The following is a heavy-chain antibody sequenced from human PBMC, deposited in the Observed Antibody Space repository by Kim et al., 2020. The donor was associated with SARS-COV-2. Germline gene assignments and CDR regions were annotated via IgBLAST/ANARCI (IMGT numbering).Heavy chain of an antibody. V-gene: IGHV3-30*04. D-gene: IGHD5-12*01. Sequence: GGSLRLSCAASGFTFSSYAMHWVRQAPGKGLEWVAVISYDGSNKYYADSVKGRFTISRDNSKNTLYLQMNSLRAEDTAVYYCARDSADYRYFDYWGQGTL. CDR1: GFTFSSYA. CDR3: ARDSADYRYFDY. J-gene: IGHJ4*02. CDR2: ISYDGSNK.